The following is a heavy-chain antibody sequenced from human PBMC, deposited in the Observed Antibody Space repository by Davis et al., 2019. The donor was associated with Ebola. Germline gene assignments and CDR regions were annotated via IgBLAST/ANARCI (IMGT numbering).Heavy chain of an antibody. J-gene: IGHJ3*02. CDR3: VTEGFDI. CDR2: ISGSGDIT. CDR1: GFTFSSYA. V-gene: IGHV3-23*01. Sequence: GESLKISCAASGFTFSSYAMSWVRQAPGKGLEWVSAISGSGDITSYADSVKGRFTVSRDNSISTLYMQMNSLRVEDTAVYFCVTEGFDIWGQGTMVTVSS.